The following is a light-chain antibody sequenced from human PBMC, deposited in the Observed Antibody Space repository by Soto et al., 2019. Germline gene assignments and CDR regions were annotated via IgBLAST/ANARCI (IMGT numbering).Light chain of an antibody. J-gene: IGLJ1*01. CDR3: GSYTSSSNYV. Sequence: QSVLTQPASVSGSPGQSITISCTGYIHYDFVSWYQQHPGTAPKLVIYEVSNRPSGTSDRFSGSKSGHTASLTISGLQTEDEALYYCGSYTSSSNYVFGTGTKVTV. CDR2: EVS. V-gene: IGLV2-14*01. CDR1: IHYDF.